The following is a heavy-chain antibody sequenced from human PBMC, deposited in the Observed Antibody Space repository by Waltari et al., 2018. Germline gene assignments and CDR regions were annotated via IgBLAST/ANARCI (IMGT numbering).Heavy chain of an antibody. V-gene: IGHV3-7*01. Sequence: DVQLVESGGGLVQPGGSLRLSCAASGFTFSDYWMSWVRQAPRKGLGWVANIRHDGGAKDYADSAKGRFTISRDNAKNSLFLQTNSLRAEDTAVYFCARVFNDNDAADYWGQGTLVIVSS. CDR1: GFTFSDYW. D-gene: IGHD1-1*01. CDR3: ARVFNDNDAADY. CDR2: IRHDGGAK. J-gene: IGHJ4*02.